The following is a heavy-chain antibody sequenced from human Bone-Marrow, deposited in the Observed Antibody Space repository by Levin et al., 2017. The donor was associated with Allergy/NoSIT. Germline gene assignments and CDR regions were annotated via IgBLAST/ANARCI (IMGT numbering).Heavy chain of an antibody. J-gene: IGHJ3*02. CDR2: ISYDGSNK. CDR3: ARVLTELLAFDI. Sequence: LSLTCAASGFTFSSYAMHWVRQAPGKGLEWVAVISYDGSNKYYADSVKGRFTISRDNSKNTLYLQMNSLRAEDTAVYYCARVLTELLAFDIWGQGTMVTVSS. D-gene: IGHD3-10*01. V-gene: IGHV3-30*04. CDR1: GFTFSSYA.